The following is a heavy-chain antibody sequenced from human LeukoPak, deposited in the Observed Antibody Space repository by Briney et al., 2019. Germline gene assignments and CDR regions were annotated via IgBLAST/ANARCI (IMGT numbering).Heavy chain of an antibody. CDR1: GGSISSYY. J-gene: IGHJ3*02. CDR3: ARVRGAFDI. CDR2: IYYSGST. V-gene: IGHV4-59*01. Sequence: KPSETLSLTCTVSGGSISSYYWSWIRQPPGKGLEWIGYIYYSGSTNYNPSLKSRVTISVDTSKNQFSLKLSSVTAADTAVCYCARVRGAFDIWGQGTMVTVSS.